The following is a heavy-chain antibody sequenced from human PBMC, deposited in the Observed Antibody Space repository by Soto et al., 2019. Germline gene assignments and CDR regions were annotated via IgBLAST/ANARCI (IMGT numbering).Heavy chain of an antibody. J-gene: IGHJ4*02. Sequence: PGGSLRLSCAASGLIFSDVWMTWVRQAPGKGLEWVGRIKTKPDDGTIDYAAPVRGRFTLSRDDSKNTLYLQMTSLTPDDTGVYYCTTSNLGVDFWGPGTLVTVSS. CDR1: GLIFSDVW. V-gene: IGHV3-15*01. CDR3: TTSNLGVDF. CDR2: IKTKPDDGTI. D-gene: IGHD1-1*01.